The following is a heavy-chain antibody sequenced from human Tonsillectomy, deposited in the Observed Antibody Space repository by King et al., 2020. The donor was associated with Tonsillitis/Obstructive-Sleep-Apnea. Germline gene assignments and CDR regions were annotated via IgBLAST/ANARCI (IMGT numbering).Heavy chain of an antibody. CDR2: INPSGGGT. Sequence: QLVQSGAEVKKPGASVKVSCKASGYTFTSYYMYWVRQAPGQGLEWMGIINPSGGGTSNAQKFQGRITMTRDTSTSTVYMELSSLRSEDTAVYYCARGGSITMRVDSPYFSGRLGWFDPWGQGTLVTVSS. D-gene: IGHD3-22*01. CDR3: ARGGSITMRVDSPYFSGRLGWFDP. CDR1: GYTFTSYY. J-gene: IGHJ5*02. V-gene: IGHV1-46*01.